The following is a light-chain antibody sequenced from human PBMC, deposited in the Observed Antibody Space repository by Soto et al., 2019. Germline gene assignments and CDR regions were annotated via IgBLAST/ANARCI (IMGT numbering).Light chain of an antibody. CDR3: QQFSA. CDR2: DAS. J-gene: IGKJ2*01. CDR1: QSVSRW. V-gene: IGKV1-5*01. Sequence: DIQMTQSPSTLSASVGDRVTITCRASQSVSRWLAWYQQKPGKAPRLLIYDASKLESGVPSRFSGSGSGAEFTLTINGLQPDDFATYYCQQFSAFGQGTMLEIK.